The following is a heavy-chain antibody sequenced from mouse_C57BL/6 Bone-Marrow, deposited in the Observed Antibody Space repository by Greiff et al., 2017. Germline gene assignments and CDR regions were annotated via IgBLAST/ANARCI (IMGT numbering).Heavy chain of an antibody. J-gene: IGHJ2*01. CDR1: GFTFSSYA. D-gene: IGHD3-3*01. CDR3: ARDRGLGGY. V-gene: IGHV5-4*01. Sequence: EVKLMESGGGLVKPGGSLKLSCAASGFTFSSYAMSWVRQTPEKRLEWVATISDGGSYTYYPDNVKGRFTISRDNAKNNLYLQMSHLKSEDTAMYYCARDRGLGGYWGQGTTLTVSS. CDR2: ISDGGSYT.